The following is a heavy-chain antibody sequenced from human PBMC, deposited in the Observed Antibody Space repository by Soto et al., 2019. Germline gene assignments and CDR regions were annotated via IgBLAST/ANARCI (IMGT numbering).Heavy chain of an antibody. Sequence: QVQLVQSGAEVKKPGASVKVTCRASGYTFTNFGVTWVRRAPGQGLEWMGWIRAYTDTPNYSEKFQGRVTMTIETTQGTSYMDQRSLSSGDRAVYYCARVMPGVEAWCHPWGQGTLVAVSS. CDR1: GYTFTNFG. J-gene: IGHJ5*02. D-gene: IGHD2-2*01. CDR3: ARVMPGVEAWCHP. CDR2: IRAYTDTP. V-gene: IGHV1-18*01.